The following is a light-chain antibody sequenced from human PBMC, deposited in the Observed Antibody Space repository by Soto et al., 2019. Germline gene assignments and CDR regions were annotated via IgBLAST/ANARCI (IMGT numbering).Light chain of an antibody. CDR3: AAWDGSLNGWV. CDR1: SSNIGSNT. V-gene: IGLV1-44*01. Sequence: QSVLTQPPSASGTPGQRVTISCSGSSSNIGSNTVNWYQQLPGTAPKVFIYSNNQRPSGVPDRFSCSKSGTSASLAISGLQSEDEADYYCAAWDGSLNGWVFGGGTKLTVL. CDR2: SNN. J-gene: IGLJ3*02.